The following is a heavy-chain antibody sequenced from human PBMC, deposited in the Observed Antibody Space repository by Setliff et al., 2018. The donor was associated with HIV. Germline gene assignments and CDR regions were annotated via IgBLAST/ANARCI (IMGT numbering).Heavy chain of an antibody. CDR1: GGSISTYF. Sequence: SETLSLTCTVSGGSISTYFWSWVRQTPGKGLQWIGLIYYTGIPTYNPSLEGRITMSVDTSKNQFSLRLTSVTAADTAVYYCARVSRLHPFDPWGQGVLVTVSS. CDR3: ARVSRLHPFDP. CDR2: IYYTGIP. D-gene: IGHD2-15*01. V-gene: IGHV4-59*01. J-gene: IGHJ5*02.